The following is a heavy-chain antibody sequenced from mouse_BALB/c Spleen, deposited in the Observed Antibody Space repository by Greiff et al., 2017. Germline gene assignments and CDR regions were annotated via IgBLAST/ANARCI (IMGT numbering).Heavy chain of an antibody. V-gene: IGHV14-1*02. D-gene: IGHD4-1*01. CDR1: GFNIKDYY. CDR2: IDPENGNT. J-gene: IGHJ4*01. CDR3: ASPANWDAMDD. Sequence: EVKLQESGAELVRPGALVKLSCKASGFNIKDYYMHWVKQRPEQGLEWIGWIDPENGNTIYDPKFQGKASITADTSSNTAYLQLSSLTSEDTAVYYCASPANWDAMDDWGQGTSVTVSS.